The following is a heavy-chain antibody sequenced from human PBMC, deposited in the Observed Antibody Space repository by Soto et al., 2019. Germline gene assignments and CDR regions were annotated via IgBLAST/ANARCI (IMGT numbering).Heavy chain of an antibody. V-gene: IGHV3-72*01. CDR2: TRNKANSYTT. D-gene: IGHD6-19*01. CDR1: GFTFSDHY. CDR3: ARNSGWSMGYGMDV. J-gene: IGHJ6*02. Sequence: GGSLRLSCAASGFTFSDHYMDWVRQAPGKGLEWVGRTRNKANSYTTEYAASVKGRFTISRDDSKNSLYLQMNSLKTEDTAVYYCARNSGWSMGYGMDVWGQGTTVTVSS.